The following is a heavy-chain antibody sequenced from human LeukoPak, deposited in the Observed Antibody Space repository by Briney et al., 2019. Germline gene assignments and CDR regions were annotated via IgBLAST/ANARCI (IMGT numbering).Heavy chain of an antibody. J-gene: IGHJ4*02. CDR1: GGSFSGYY. V-gene: IGHV4-34*01. D-gene: IGHD2-2*01. CDR2: INHSGST. CDR3: ARGNCSSNSCYRPFDY. Sequence: SETLSLTCAVYGGSFSGYYWSWIRHPPGKGLEWSGEINHSGSTNYNPSLKSRVTISVDTSKNQFSLKLSSVTAADTAVYYCARGNCSSNSCYRPFDYWGQGTLVTVSS.